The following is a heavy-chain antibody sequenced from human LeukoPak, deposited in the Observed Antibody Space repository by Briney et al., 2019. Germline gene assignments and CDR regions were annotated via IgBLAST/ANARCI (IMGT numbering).Heavy chain of an antibody. D-gene: IGHD5-24*01. Sequence: GRSLRLSCAASGFTLNNYWMHWVRQAPGKGLVWVSRINSDGSSTSYADSVKGRFTISRDNAKSTLYLQMNSLRAEDTAVYYCAREGLRDGYNLGYFDYWGQGTLVTVSS. CDR1: GFTLNNYW. J-gene: IGHJ4*02. V-gene: IGHV3-74*01. CDR2: INSDGSST. CDR3: AREGLRDGYNLGYFDY.